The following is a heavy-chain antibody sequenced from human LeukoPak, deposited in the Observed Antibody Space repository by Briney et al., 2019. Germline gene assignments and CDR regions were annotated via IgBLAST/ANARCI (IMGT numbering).Heavy chain of an antibody. V-gene: IGHV4-39*07. CDR3: ARWCSSTNNYYYYMDV. CDR1: GGSISSNSYY. CDR2: IYYSGST. Sequence: SETLSLTCTVSGGSISSNSYYWGWIRQPLGKELEWIGSIYYSGSTYYNPSLKSRVTISVDTSKNQFSLKLSSVTAADTAVYYCARWCSSTNNYYYYMDVWGKGTTVTVSS. D-gene: IGHD2-2*01. J-gene: IGHJ6*03.